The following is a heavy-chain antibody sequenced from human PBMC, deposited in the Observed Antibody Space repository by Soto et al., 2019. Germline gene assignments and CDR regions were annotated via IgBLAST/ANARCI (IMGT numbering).Heavy chain of an antibody. V-gene: IGHV3-7*01. Sequence: GGSLRLSCAASGFTFSSYSMNWVRQAPGKGLEWVANIRQDGNELYYLESVKGRFTISRDNAKNSLYLEMNSLRAEDTAVYYCARDPCYYCGMDVWGQGTTVTVSS. CDR1: GFTFSSYS. CDR2: IRQDGNEL. CDR3: ARDPCYYCGMDV. J-gene: IGHJ6*02.